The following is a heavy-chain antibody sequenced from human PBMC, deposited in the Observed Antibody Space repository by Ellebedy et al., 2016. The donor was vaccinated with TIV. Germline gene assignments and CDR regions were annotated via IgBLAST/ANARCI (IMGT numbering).Heavy chain of an antibody. D-gene: IGHD7-27*01. CDR1: GGSISSGDYY. CDR2: IFYSGRT. Sequence: SETLSLXXTVSGGSISSGDYYCSWLRQPPGKGLEWIGYIFYSGRTHYNPSLKSRLTISVDTSKNQFSLELNSVTAADTAVYYCATYPNWGLNAFDVWGLGTLVTVSS. J-gene: IGHJ3*01. V-gene: IGHV4-30-4*01. CDR3: ATYPNWGLNAFDV.